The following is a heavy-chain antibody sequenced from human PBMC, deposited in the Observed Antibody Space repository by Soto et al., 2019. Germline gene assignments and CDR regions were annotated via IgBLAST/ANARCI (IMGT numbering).Heavy chain of an antibody. J-gene: IGHJ3*02. Sequence: VKVSCKASGGTFSSYAISWVRQAPGQGLEWMGGIIPIFGTANYAQKFQGRVTITADESTSTAYMELSSLRSEDTAVYYCARRGYCTNGVCSRRSAFDIWGQGTVVTVSS. CDR1: GGTFSSYA. V-gene: IGHV1-69*13. D-gene: IGHD2-8*01. CDR3: ARRGYCTNGVCSRRSAFDI. CDR2: IIPIFGTA.